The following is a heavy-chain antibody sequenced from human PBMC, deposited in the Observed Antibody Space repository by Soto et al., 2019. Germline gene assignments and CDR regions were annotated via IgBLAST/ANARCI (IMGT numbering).Heavy chain of an antibody. CDR2: IIPLFGAA. CDR1: GGTFSSYS. Sequence: QVQLVQSGAEVKKPGSSVKVSCKASGGTFSSYSINWVRQAPGQGLEWMGRIIPLFGAANYAQKFQGRITFTADEFTTTAYMEVSSLKSDDTAVYYCARGHTYAYWFHPWGQGTLVTVSS. D-gene: IGHD3-16*01. V-gene: IGHV1-69*15. CDR3: ARGHTYAYWFHP. J-gene: IGHJ5*02.